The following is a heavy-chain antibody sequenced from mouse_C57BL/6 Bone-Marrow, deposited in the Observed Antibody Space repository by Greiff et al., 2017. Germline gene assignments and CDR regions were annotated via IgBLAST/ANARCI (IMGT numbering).Heavy chain of an antibody. CDR3: TGGYDAGFAY. Sequence: EVKVEESGGGLVQPGGSMKLSCVASGFTFSNYWMNWVRQSPEKGLEWVAQIRLKSDNYATHYAESVKGRFTISRDDSKSSVYLQMNNLRAEDTGIYYCTGGYDAGFAYWGQGTLVTVSA. V-gene: IGHV6-3*01. D-gene: IGHD2-2*01. J-gene: IGHJ3*01. CDR2: IRLKSDNYAT. CDR1: GFTFSNYW.